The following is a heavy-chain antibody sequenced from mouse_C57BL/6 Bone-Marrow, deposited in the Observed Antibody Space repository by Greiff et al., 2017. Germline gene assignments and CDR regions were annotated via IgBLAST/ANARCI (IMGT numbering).Heavy chain of an antibody. CDR1: GYTFTGYW. CDR2: ILPGSGST. Sequence: QVQLQQSGAELMKPGASVKLSCKATGYTFTGYWIEWVKQRPGHGLEWIGEILPGSGSTNSNEKFKGKATFTADTSSNTAYMQLSSLTTEDAAIYYCARAIYFYAMDYWGQGTSVTGSS. V-gene: IGHV1-9*01. D-gene: IGHD2-1*01. J-gene: IGHJ4*01. CDR3: ARAIYFYAMDY.